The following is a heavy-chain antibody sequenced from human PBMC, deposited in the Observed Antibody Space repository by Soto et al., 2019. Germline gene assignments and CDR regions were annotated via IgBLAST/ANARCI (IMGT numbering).Heavy chain of an antibody. J-gene: IGHJ5*02. V-gene: IGHV6-1*01. CDR1: GDSVSSNSAA. CDR2: TYYRSKWYN. Sequence: KQSQTLSLTCAISGDSVSSNSAAWNWIRQSPSRGLEWLGRTYYRSKWYNDYAVSVKSRITINPDTSKNQFSLQLNSVTPEDTAVYYCARAGGGYSSSWHHEYNWFDPWGQGTLVTVSS. D-gene: IGHD6-13*01. CDR3: ARAGGGYSSSWHHEYNWFDP.